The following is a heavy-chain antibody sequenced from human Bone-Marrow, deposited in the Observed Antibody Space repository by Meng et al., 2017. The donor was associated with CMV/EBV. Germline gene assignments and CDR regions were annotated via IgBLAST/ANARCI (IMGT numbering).Heavy chain of an antibody. CDR1: GGSFSGYY. CDR3: ARRGGSYHYWRYFDY. D-gene: IGHD1-26*01. Sequence: SETLSLTCAVYGGSFSGYYWSWIRQPPGKGLEWIGEINHSGSTNYNPSLKSRVTISVDTSKNQFSLKLSSVTAADTAVYYCARRGGSYHYWRYFDYWGQGTLATVPS. CDR2: INHSGST. J-gene: IGHJ4*02. V-gene: IGHV4-34*01.